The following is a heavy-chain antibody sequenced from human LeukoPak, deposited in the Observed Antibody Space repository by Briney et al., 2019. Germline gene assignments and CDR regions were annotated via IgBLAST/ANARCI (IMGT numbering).Heavy chain of an antibody. CDR3: ARGTWLNKLFDY. CDR1: GFTFSSYE. V-gene: IGHV3-66*01. J-gene: IGHJ4*02. Sequence: GGSLRLSCAASGFTFSSYEMNWVRQAPGKGLEWVSVIYSVSSTYYADSVKGRFTISRDNSKNTLYLQMNSLRAEDTAVYYCARGTWLNKLFDYWGQGTLVTVSS. D-gene: IGHD1/OR15-1a*01. CDR2: IYSVSST.